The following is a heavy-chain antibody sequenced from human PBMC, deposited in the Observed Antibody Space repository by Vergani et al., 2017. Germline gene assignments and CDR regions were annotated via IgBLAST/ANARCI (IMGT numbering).Heavy chain of an antibody. D-gene: IGHD3-16*01. CDR2: THHSGTT. V-gene: IGHV4-59*01. Sequence: QVKLQESGPGLVKPSETLSLTCTVSGVSIPNNFWSWIRRPPGKALEWIGYTHHSGTTNSKSSLRSRVSISIDTSKSSFSLRLSSVTTADTAMYYCARDTFHFDSENYDDVFDSWGQGTMVIVSS. CDR3: ARDTFHFDSENYDDVFDS. J-gene: IGHJ3*02. CDR1: GVSIPNNF.